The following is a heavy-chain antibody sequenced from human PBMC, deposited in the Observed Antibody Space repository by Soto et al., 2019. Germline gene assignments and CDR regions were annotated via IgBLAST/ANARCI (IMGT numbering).Heavy chain of an antibody. CDR2: ISGSGASA. Sequence: EVQLLESGGGLVQPGGSLRLSCAASEFSFGGYAMSWVRQAPGKGLEWVSSISGSGASAFYADSVRGRFTISRDNTRNTLSLQMNSLRAEDTALYYCAKGSRGYTAYYFDYWGLGTRITVSS. J-gene: IGHJ4*02. V-gene: IGHV3-23*01. CDR3: AKGSRGYTAYYFDY. D-gene: IGHD5-18*01. CDR1: EFSFGGYA.